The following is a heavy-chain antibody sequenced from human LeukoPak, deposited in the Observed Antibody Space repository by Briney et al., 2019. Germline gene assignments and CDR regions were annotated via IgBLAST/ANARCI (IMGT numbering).Heavy chain of an antibody. V-gene: IGHV1-69*05. CDR2: IIPIFGTA. D-gene: IGHD3-10*01. CDR3: AREFKGSGKSSFDY. Sequence: ASVKVSCKASGGTFSSYAISWVRQAPGQGLEWMGRIIPIFGTANYAQKFQGRVTITTDESTSTAYTELSSLRSEDTAVYYCAREFKGSGKSSFDYWGQGTLVTVSS. J-gene: IGHJ4*02. CDR1: GGTFSSYA.